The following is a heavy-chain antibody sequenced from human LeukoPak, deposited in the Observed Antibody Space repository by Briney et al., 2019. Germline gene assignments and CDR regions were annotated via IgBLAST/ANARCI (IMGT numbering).Heavy chain of an antibody. CDR3: ARDPDGDGAFDP. V-gene: IGHV4-59*01. CDR2: IYYSGST. D-gene: IGHD4-17*01. CDR1: GGSISSYY. J-gene: IGHJ5*02. Sequence: SETLSLTCTVSGGSISSYYWSWIRQPPGKGLEWIGYIYYSGSTNYNPSLKSRVTISVDTSKNQFSLKLSSVTAADTAVYYCARDPDGDGAFDPWGQGTLVTVSP.